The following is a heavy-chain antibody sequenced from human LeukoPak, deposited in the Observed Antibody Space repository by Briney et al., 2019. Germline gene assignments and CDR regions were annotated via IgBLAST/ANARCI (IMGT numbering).Heavy chain of an antibody. CDR2: IIPIFGTA. CDR3: ARELRYFDWTHYYFDY. V-gene: IGHV1-69*13. J-gene: IGHJ4*02. CDR1: GGAFSSYA. Sequence: SVKVSCKASGGAFSSYAISWVRQAPGQGLEWMGGIIPIFGTANYAQKFQGRVTITADESTSTAYMELSSLRSEDTAVYYCARELRYFDWTHYYFDYWGQGTLVTVSS. D-gene: IGHD3-9*01.